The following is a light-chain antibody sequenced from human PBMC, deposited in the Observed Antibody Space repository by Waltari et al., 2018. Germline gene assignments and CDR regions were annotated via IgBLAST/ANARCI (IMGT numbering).Light chain of an antibody. CDR1: QSVSSSY. J-gene: IGKJ2*01. Sequence: EIVLTQSPGLLSLSPGERATLSCRASQSVSSSYLAWFRQRPGQAPRLLIYGASSRATCIPDRFSGSVSGTDFTLVISRLEPEDFAVYYCQQYADSPLTFGQGTSLEIK. CDR2: GAS. CDR3: QQYADSPLT. V-gene: IGKV3-20*01.